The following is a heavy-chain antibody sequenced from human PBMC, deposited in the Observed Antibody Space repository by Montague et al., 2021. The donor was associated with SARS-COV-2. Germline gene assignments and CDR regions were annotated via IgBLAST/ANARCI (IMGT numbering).Heavy chain of an antibody. CDR2: IFCSGST. J-gene: IGHJ5*02. D-gene: IGHD3-22*01. CDR1: GGSITGSSYY. V-gene: IGHV4-39*07. CDR3: ARPGRDRSAWNPWDWLDP. Sequence: SETLSLTCTVSGGSITGSSYYWAWVRRSPGKGLEWLGSIFCSGSTYDNPSLKSRVTMSLDTPKNQFSLNLTSVTAADTAVYYCARPGRDRSAWNPWDWLDPWGQGIPVTVSS.